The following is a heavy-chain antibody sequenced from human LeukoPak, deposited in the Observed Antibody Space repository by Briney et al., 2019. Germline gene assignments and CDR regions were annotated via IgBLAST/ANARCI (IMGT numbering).Heavy chain of an antibody. J-gene: IGHJ4*02. Sequence: PSETLSLTCTVSGGSISSSSYYWGWIRQPPGKGLEWIGSIYYSGSTYYNPSLKSRVTISVDTSKNQFSLKLSSVTAADTAVYYCARDDSSGYSVYWGQGTLVTVSS. D-gene: IGHD3-22*01. V-gene: IGHV4-39*07. CDR2: IYYSGST. CDR1: GGSISSSSYY. CDR3: ARDDSSGYSVY.